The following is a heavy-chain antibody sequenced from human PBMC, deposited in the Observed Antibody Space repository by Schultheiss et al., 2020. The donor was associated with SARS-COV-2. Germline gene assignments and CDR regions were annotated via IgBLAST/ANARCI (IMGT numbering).Heavy chain of an antibody. CDR2: ISSTGSYA. J-gene: IGHJ4*01. Sequence: GESLKISCVASGFTFSDYYMSWIRQAPGKGLEWLSFISSTGSYANYADSVKGRFTISRDNAKNSLYLQMNSLRAEDTAVYYCATYRAYYYDRWGHGTLVTVSS. CDR1: GFTFSDYY. CDR3: ATYRAYYYDR. V-gene: IGHV3-11*06. D-gene: IGHD3-22*01.